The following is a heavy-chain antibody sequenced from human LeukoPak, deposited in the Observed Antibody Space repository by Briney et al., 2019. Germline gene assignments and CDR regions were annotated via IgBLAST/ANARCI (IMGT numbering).Heavy chain of an antibody. Sequence: ASVKVSCKASGYTFTGYYMHWVRQAPGQGPEWMGWINPNSGGTNYTQKFQGRVTMTRDTSLSTVYMELSRLRSDDTAVYYCATQATSGWHFSWGQGTLVTVSS. D-gene: IGHD6-19*01. CDR1: GYTFTGYY. J-gene: IGHJ5*02. V-gene: IGHV1-2*02. CDR3: ATQATSGWHFS. CDR2: INPNSGGT.